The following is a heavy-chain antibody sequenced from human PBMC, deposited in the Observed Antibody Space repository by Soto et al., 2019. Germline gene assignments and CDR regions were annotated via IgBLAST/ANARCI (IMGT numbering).Heavy chain of an antibody. Sequence: QVQLVQSGAEVKKPGSSVKVSCKASGGTFSSYAISWVRQAPGQGLEWMGGIIPIFGTANYAQKFQGRVTITADKSTSTAYMELSSLRSEDTAVYYCARVVVPVAIIIGRPNWFDPWGQGTLVTVSS. CDR1: GGTFSSYA. D-gene: IGHD2-2*01. CDR2: IIPIFGTA. V-gene: IGHV1-69*06. J-gene: IGHJ5*02. CDR3: ARVVVPVAIIIGRPNWFDP.